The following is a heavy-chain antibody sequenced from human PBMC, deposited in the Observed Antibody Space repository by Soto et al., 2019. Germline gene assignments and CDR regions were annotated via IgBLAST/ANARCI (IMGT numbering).Heavy chain of an antibody. J-gene: IGHJ4*02. CDR1: GGTFSSYA. V-gene: IGHV1-69*13. D-gene: IGHD2-15*01. CDR2: IIPIFGTA. CDR3: AREVRGYCSGGSCYLAHFDY. Sequence: GASVKVSCKASGGTFSSYAISWVRQAPGQGLEWMGGIIPIFGTANYAQKFQGRVTITADESTSTAYMELSSLRSEDTAVYYCAREVRGYCSGGSCYLAHFDYWGQGTLVTLSS.